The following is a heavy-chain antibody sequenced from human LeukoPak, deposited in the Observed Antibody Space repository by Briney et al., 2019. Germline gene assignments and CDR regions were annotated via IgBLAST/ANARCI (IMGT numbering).Heavy chain of an antibody. J-gene: IGHJ6*02. D-gene: IGHD6-19*01. Sequence: PGGSLRLSCAASGVAPGFLFSNAWMSWVRQAPGKGLEWVSLIYSGGSTYYADSVKGRFTISRDNSKNTLYLQMNSLRAEDTAVYYCARDKGIAVAGSVSYYYYGMDVWGQGTTVTVSS. CDR3: ARDKGIAVAGSVSYYYYGMDV. V-gene: IGHV3-66*01. CDR2: IYSGGST. CDR1: GVAPGFLFSNAW.